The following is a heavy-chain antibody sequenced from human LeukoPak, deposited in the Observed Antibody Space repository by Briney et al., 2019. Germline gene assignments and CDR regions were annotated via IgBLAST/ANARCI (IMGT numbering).Heavy chain of an antibody. J-gene: IGHJ4*02. D-gene: IGHD2-15*01. Sequence: GGSLRLSCAASGFTFNSYAMSWVRQAPGKGLEWVSAISGSGGSTYYADSVKGRFTISRDNSKNTLYLQMNSLRAEDTAVYYCAKSHTSLKYCSGGSCLYSLDYWGQGTLVTVSS. CDR3: AKSHTSLKYCSGGSCLYSLDY. CDR1: GFTFNSYA. CDR2: ISGSGGST. V-gene: IGHV3-23*01.